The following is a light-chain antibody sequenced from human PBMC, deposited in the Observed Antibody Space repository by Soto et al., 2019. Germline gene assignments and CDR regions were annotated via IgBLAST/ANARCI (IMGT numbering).Light chain of an antibody. CDR1: QSVSSN. CDR2: GAS. CDR3: QQHNNWPPWT. Sequence: EIVMKQSPATLSVSPGERATLSCSASQSVSSNLAWYQQKPGQAPRLLMYGASTRATGIPDRFSGSGSGTEFTLTISSLQSEDFAVYYCQQHNNWPPWTFGKGTKVEIK. V-gene: IGKV3-15*01. J-gene: IGKJ1*01.